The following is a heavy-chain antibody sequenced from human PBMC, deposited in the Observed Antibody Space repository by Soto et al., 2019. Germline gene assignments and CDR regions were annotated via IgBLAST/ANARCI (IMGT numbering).Heavy chain of an antibody. J-gene: IGHJ4*02. Sequence: EVQLVESGGGLVQPGGSLRLSCAASGFTFSGYWMSWVRQAPGIGLEWVANIKHDGSEKYYVDSVRGRFTISRDNAKNSLYLQMNSLRAEDTVVYYCARDDLLRFRGYWGQGALVTVSS. V-gene: IGHV3-7*05. CDR2: IKHDGSEK. D-gene: IGHD3-3*01. CDR1: GFTFSGYW. CDR3: ARDDLLRFRGY.